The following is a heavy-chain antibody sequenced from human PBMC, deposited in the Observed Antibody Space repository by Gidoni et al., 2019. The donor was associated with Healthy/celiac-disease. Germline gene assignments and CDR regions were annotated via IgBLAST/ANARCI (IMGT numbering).Heavy chain of an antibody. V-gene: IGHV4-61*02. Sequence: QAQLQESRSGLVKPPPTLSLTCPVSGGSITSGSSYRSLIRQPAGKGLEWIGRIYTSGSTNYNPSLKSRVTISVDTSKNQFSLKLSSVTAADTAVYYCSGWYVAGTGYYYGMDVWGQGTTVTVSS. D-gene: IGHD6-19*01. CDR2: IYTSGST. CDR1: GGSITSGSSY. CDR3: SGWYVAGTGYYYGMDV. J-gene: IGHJ6*02.